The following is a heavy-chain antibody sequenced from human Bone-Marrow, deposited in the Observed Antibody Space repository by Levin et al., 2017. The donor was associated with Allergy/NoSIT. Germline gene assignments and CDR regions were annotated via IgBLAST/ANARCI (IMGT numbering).Heavy chain of an antibody. J-gene: IGHJ6*02. CDR1: GFTFSSYA. D-gene: IGHD2-15*01. CDR3: ARDNPGDCSGGSCHKLYYYYGMDV. CDR2: ISYDGSNK. V-gene: IGHV3-30-3*01. Sequence: GGSLRLSCAASGFTFSSYAMHWVRQAPGKGLEWVAVISYDGSNKYYADSVKGRFTISRDNSKNTLYLQMNSLRAEDTAVYYCARDNPGDCSGGSCHKLYYYYGMDVWGQGTTVTVSS.